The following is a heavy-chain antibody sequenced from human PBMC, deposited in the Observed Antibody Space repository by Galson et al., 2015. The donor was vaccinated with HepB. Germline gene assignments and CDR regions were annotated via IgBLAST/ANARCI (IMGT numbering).Heavy chain of an antibody. CDR3: AREGGVDSGYDY. CDR2: TYYRSKWYN. Sequence: CAISGDSVSSNSAAWNWIRQSPSRGLEWLGRTYYRSKWYNDYAVSVKSRITINPETSKNQFSLQLKSVTPDDTAAYYCAREGGVDSGYDYWGQGTLVTVSS. CDR1: GDSVSSNSAA. J-gene: IGHJ4*02. D-gene: IGHD5-12*01. V-gene: IGHV6-1*01.